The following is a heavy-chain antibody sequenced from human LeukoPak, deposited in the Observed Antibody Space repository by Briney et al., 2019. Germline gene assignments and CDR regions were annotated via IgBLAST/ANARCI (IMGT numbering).Heavy chain of an antibody. CDR3: EKYLSGCSGLDSCDI. CDR1: GFTFSNYA. D-gene: IGHD2-15*01. CDR2: IRYDGSNK. J-gene: IGHJ3*02. V-gene: IGHV3-30*02. Sequence: GGSLRLFYAASGFTFSNYAMHWVRQAPGKGLEWVAFIRYDGSNKYYADSVKGRFTISRDNSKNTLYLQMNSLRAEDPAVYYCEKYLSGCSGLDSCDIWGQGTMVTVSS.